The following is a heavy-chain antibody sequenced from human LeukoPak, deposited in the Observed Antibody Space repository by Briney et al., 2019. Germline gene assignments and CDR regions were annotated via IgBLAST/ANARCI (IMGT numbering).Heavy chain of an antibody. J-gene: IGHJ4*02. CDR2: ITPDGSGN. CDR3: ARLMGTVTTYDY. V-gene: IGHV3-7*01. CDR1: GFTFSNHW. Sequence: GGSLRLSCAAPGFTFSNHWMSWVRQAPGKGLEWVASITPDGSGNYYMDSVKGRFTISRDKGENSLYLQMNSLGAEDTAVYYCARLMGTVTTYDYWGQGTLVTVSS. D-gene: IGHD1-7*01.